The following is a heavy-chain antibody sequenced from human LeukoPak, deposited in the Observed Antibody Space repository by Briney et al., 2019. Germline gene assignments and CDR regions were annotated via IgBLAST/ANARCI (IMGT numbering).Heavy chain of an antibody. CDR3: ARGQTGYGDYVLDY. CDR1: GGSISSDY. V-gene: IGHV4-4*07. CDR2: IFTSGST. D-gene: IGHD4-17*01. J-gene: IGHJ4*02. Sequence: PSETLSLTCTVSGGSISSDYWSWIRQPAGKGLEWIGRIFTSGSTSYNPSLKSRVTISVDRSKNQFSLKLSSVTAADTAVYYCARGQTGYGDYVLDYWGQGTLVTVSS.